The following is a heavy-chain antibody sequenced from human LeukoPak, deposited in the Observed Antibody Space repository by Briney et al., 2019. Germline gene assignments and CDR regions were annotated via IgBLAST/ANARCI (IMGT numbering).Heavy chain of an antibody. CDR3: STDPRLLIY. D-gene: IGHD2-8*01. CDR2: ISSSSSYI. J-gene: IGHJ4*01. V-gene: IGHV3-21*04. Sequence: GGSLRLSCAASGFTFSSYSMNWVRQAPGKGLEWVSSISSSSSYIYYTDSVKGRFTISRDNAKDSLYLQMNGLRPEDTALYYCSTDPRLLIYWGHGTLVTVSS. CDR1: GFTFSSYS.